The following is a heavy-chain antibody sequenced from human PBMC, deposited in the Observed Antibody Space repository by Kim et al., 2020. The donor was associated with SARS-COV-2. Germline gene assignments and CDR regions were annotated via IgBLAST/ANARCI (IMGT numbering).Heavy chain of an antibody. CDR3: ARGEISGSYSGTFDY. D-gene: IGHD1-26*01. Sequence: SETLSLTCTVSGGSISSSSYYWGWIRQPPGKGLEWIGSIYYSGSTYYNPSLKSRVTISVDTSKNQFSLKLSSVTAADTAVYYCARGEISGSYSGTFDYWGQGTLVTVSS. V-gene: IGHV4-39*07. J-gene: IGHJ4*02. CDR2: IYYSGST. CDR1: GGSISSSSYY.